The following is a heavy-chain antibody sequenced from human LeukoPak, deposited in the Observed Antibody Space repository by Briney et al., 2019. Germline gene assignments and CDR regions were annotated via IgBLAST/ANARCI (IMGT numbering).Heavy chain of an antibody. J-gene: IGHJ4*02. CDR3: ARAGGYYWGGPFDY. D-gene: IGHD3-22*01. Sequence: ASVKVSCKASGYTFTGYYMHWVRQAPGQGLEWMGWINPNSGGTNYAQKFQGRVTMTRDTSISTAYMELSRLRSDDTAVYYCARAGGYYWGGPFDYWGQGTLVTISS. V-gene: IGHV1-2*02. CDR1: GYTFTGYY. CDR2: INPNSGGT.